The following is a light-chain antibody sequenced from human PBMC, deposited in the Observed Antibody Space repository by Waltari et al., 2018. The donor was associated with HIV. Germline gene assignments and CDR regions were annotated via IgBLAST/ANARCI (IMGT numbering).Light chain of an antibody. CDR3: QQYNDWLEPT. CDR2: GAS. CDR1: QSVFNN. V-gene: IGKV3-15*01. Sequence: ILLTQSPATLSVSPGDRATLSCTASQSVFNNLAWYQQRPGQAPRLLIYGASTRITTVPDRFSGSGSGTEFTLTINNLQSEDLGLYYCQQYNDWLEPTFGGGTKLEV. J-gene: IGKJ4*01.